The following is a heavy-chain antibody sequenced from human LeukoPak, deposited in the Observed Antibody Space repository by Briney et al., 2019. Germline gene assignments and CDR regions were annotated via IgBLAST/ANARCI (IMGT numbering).Heavy chain of an antibody. Sequence: GESLKISCKGSGYSFTSYWIGWVRQMPGKGLEWMGIIYSGDSDTRYSPSFQGQVTISADKAISTAYLQWSSLKASDTAMYYCARQNYDFWSGYYYFDYWGQGTLVTVSS. CDR1: GYSFTSYW. CDR2: IYSGDSDT. J-gene: IGHJ4*02. D-gene: IGHD3-3*01. V-gene: IGHV5-51*01. CDR3: ARQNYDFWSGYYYFDY.